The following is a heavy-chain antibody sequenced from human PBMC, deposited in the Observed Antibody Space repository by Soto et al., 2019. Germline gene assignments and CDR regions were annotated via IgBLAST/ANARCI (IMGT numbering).Heavy chain of an antibody. CDR3: SREMRGGYCSSTSCYPTVDWFDP. Sequence: SETLSLTCTVSGGSISSYYWSWIRQPPGKGLEWIGYIYYSGSTNYNPSLKSRVTISVDTSKNQFSLKLSSVTAADTAVYYCSREMRGGYCSSTSCYPTVDWFDPWGQGTLVTVSS. D-gene: IGHD2-2*01. V-gene: IGHV4-59*01. J-gene: IGHJ5*02. CDR2: IYYSGST. CDR1: GGSISSYY.